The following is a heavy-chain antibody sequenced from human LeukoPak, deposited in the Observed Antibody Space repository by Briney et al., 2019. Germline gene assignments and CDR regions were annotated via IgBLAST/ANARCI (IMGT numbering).Heavy chain of an antibody. CDR1: GYSFTSYW. J-gene: IGHJ4*02. D-gene: IGHD5-12*01. CDR2: IYPGDSDT. V-gene: IGHV5-51*01. CDR3: ARQGREWLPRGGFDY. Sequence: GESLKISCKGSGYSFTSYWIGWVRQMPGKGLEWMGIIYPGDSDTRYSPSFQGQVTISADKPISTAYLQWSSLKASDTAMYYCARQGREWLPRGGFDYWGQGTLVTVSS.